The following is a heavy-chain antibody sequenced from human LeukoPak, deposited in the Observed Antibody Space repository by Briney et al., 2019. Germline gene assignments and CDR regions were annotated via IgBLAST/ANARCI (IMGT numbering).Heavy chain of an antibody. CDR3: AKDRDWASSAGTDFDY. D-gene: IGHD6-13*01. CDR1: GFTFSSYA. CDR2: IRYDGSNK. J-gene: IGHJ4*02. Sequence: GGSLRLSCAASGFTFSSYAMSWVRQAPGKGLEWVTFIRYDGSNKYYADSVKGQFTISRDNSKNTLYLQMNSLRAEDTAVYYCAKDRDWASSAGTDFDYWGQGTLVTVSS. V-gene: IGHV3-30*02.